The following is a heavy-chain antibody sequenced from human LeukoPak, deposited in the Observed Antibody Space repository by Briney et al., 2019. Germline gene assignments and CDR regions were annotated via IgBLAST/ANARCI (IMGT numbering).Heavy chain of an antibody. V-gene: IGHV4-59*08. D-gene: IGHD5-18*01. Sequence: SETLSLTCTVSGGSISSYYWSWIRQPPGKGLEWIGYIYYSGSTNYNPSLKSRVTISVDTSKNQFSLKLSSVTAADTSVYYCARHETALFDYWGQGTLVTVSS. CDR2: IYYSGST. J-gene: IGHJ4*02. CDR1: GGSISSYY. CDR3: ARHETALFDY.